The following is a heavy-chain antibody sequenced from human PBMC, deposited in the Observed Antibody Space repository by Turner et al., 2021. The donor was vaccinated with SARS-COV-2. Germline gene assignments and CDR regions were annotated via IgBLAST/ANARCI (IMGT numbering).Heavy chain of an antibody. J-gene: IGHJ6*02. CDR2: FDPEDVET. CDR1: GYTLTELS. Sequence: QVQLVQSGAEVKKPGASVKVSCKVSGYTLTELSMHWVRQAPGKGLEGMGGFDPEDVETIYEQKFQGRFTRTEDTSTDTAYMELSSLRSEDTAVYYCATVFAVAGLSYGMDVWGQGTTVTVSS. V-gene: IGHV1-24*01. CDR3: ATVFAVAGLSYGMDV. D-gene: IGHD6-19*01.